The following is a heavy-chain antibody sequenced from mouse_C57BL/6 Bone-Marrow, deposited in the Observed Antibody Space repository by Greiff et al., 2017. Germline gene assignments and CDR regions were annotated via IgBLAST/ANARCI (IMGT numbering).Heavy chain of an antibody. CDR2: IYPGGGYT. CDR3: ARYEDYYCSRDY. D-gene: IGHD1-1*01. V-gene: IGHV1-63*01. CDR1: GYTFTNYW. J-gene: IGHJ2*01. Sequence: VQLQQYGAELVRPGTSVKMSCKASGYTFTNYWIGWAKQRPGHGLEWIGDIYPGGGYTNYNEKFKGKATLTADKSSSTAYMQVSSLTSEDSAIYYCARYEDYYCSRDYWGQGTTLTVSS.